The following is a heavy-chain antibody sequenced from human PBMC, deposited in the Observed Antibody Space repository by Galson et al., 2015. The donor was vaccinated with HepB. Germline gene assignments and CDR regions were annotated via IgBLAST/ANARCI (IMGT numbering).Heavy chain of an antibody. V-gene: IGHV3-48*02. D-gene: IGHD3-22*01. J-gene: IGHJ4*02. CDR1: GFTFSSYS. Sequence: SLRLSCAASGFTFSSYSMNWVRQAPGKGLEWVSYISSSSSTTYYADSVKGRFTISRDNAKNSLYLQMNSLRDEDTAVYYCARDLDYYDSSGYLDYWGQGTLVTVSS. CDR3: ARDLDYYDSSGYLDY. CDR2: ISSSSSTT.